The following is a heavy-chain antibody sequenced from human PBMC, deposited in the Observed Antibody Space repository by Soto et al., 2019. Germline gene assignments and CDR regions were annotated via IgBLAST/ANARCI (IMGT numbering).Heavy chain of an antibody. CDR2: ISSSSSYI. J-gene: IGHJ4*02. CDR3: ARETHHPHCTNGVRYTLGFPDY. Sequence: GALRLSCAASGFTFSSYSMNWVRQAPGKGLEWVSSISSSSSYIYYADSVKGRFTISRDNAKNSLYLQMNSLRAEDTAVYYCARETHHPHCTNGVRYTLGFPDYWGQGTLVTVSS. V-gene: IGHV3-21*01. CDR1: GFTFSSYS. D-gene: IGHD2-8*01.